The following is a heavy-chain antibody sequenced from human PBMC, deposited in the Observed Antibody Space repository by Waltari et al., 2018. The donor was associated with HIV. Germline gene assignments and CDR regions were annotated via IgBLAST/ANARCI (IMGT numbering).Heavy chain of an antibody. CDR3: ARHALRVGASYWYFDL. Sequence: QLQLQESGPGLVKPSETPSLTCTVSGGSISHSNYFWGWIRQPPGKGLEWIGRIYYSGRSYYNPSLKSRVTISVDTSKNQFSLKLSSVTATDTAVYYCARHALRVGASYWYFDLWGRGTLVTVSS. CDR1: GGSISHSNYF. D-gene: IGHD1-26*01. V-gene: IGHV4-39*01. CDR2: IYYSGRS. J-gene: IGHJ2*01.